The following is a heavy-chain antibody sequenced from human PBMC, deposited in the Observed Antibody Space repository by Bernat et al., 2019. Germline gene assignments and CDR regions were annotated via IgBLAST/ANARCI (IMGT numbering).Heavy chain of an antibody. CDR2: IYYSGST. CDR3: ARMAVPAAISWFDP. J-gene: IGHJ5*02. V-gene: IGHV4-39*01. D-gene: IGHD2-2*01. Sequence: QLQLQESGPGLVKPSETLSLTCTVSGGSISSSSYYWGWIRQPPGKGLEWIGSIYYSGSTYYNPSLKSRVTISVDTSKNQFSLKLSSVNAADTAVYYCARMAVPAAISWFDPWGQGTLVTVSS. CDR1: GGSISSSSYY.